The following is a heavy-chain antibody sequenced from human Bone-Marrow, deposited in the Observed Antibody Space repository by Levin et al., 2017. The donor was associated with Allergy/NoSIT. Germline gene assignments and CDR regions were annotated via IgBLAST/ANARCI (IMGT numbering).Heavy chain of an antibody. J-gene: IGHJ6*02. CDR3: ARERHMDF. V-gene: IGHV1-2*02. CDR2: INTNTGGT. CDR1: GYTFTDYY. Sequence: GGSLRLSCKTFGYTFTDYYMHWVRQAPGQGLEWMGWINTNTGGTNYAPKFQGRVTMTRDTSVSTVYMELSGLTSDDTAVFYCARERHMDFWGQGTTVVVSS.